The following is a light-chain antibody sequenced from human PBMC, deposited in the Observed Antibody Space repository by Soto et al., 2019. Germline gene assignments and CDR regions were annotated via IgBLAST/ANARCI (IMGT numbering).Light chain of an antibody. V-gene: IGLV6-57*04. J-gene: IGLJ2*01. CDR1: SGTIASNY. CDR3: QSYDSSSPLV. Sequence: NFMLTQPHSVSESPGKTLTISCTHSSGTIASNYVQWYQQRPGSAPTTVIYEDNQRPSGVPDRFSGSIDSSSNSASLTISGLKTEDEADYYCQSYDSSSPLVFGGGTKLTVL. CDR2: EDN.